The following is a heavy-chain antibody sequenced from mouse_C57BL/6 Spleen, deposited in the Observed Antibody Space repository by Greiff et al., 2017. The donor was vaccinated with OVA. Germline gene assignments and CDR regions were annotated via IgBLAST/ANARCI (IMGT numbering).Heavy chain of an antibody. Sequence: QVQLKQSGAELVKPGASVKMSCKASGYTFTTYPIEWMKQNHGKSLEWIGNFHPYNDDTKYNEKFKGKATLTVEKSSSTVYLELSRLTSDDSDVYDCAVYYYGSSKFAYWGQGTLVTVSA. V-gene: IGHV1-47*01. CDR1: GYTFTTYP. D-gene: IGHD1-1*01. CDR2: FHPYNDDT. J-gene: IGHJ3*01. CDR3: AVYYYGSSKFAY.